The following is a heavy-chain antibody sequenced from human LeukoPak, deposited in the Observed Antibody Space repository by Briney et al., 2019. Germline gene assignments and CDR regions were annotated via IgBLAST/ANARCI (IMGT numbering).Heavy chain of an antibody. D-gene: IGHD4-17*01. CDR1: GFTFSSYG. CDR2: IRYDGSNK. V-gene: IGHV3-30*02. J-gene: IGHJ4*02. Sequence: GGSLRLSCAASGFTFSSYGMHWVRQAPGKGLEWVAFIRYDGSNKYYADSVKGRFTISRDNYKNTLYLQMNSLRAEDTAVYYCASHPATTVTTFDYWGQGTLVTVSS. CDR3: ASHPATTVTTFDY.